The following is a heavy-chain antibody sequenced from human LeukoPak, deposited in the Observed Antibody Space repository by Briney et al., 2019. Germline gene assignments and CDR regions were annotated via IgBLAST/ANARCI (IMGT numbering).Heavy chain of an antibody. D-gene: IGHD2/OR15-2a*01. CDR1: GFTVTSNS. CDR2: VYPGGFT. Sequence: GGSLRLSCAVSGFTVTSNSMSWVRQAPGKGLEWVSVVYPGGFTYHADSVKGRFTISRDTSKNTVYLQMNSLRAEDTAVYYCAIGGVIWRMDVWGQGTTVTVSS. V-gene: IGHV3-66*01. CDR3: AIGGVIWRMDV. J-gene: IGHJ6*02.